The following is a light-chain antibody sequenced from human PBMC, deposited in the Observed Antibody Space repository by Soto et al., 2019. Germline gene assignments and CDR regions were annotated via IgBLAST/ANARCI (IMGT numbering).Light chain of an antibody. CDR1: QDISSW. Sequence: DIRMTQAPSSVSASVGDRVIMSFRASQDISSWLAWYQQKPGQAPKLLIYAASSLQSGVPSRFSGSGSGTDFTLTISSLQPEDFATYYCQQSYSTGITFGQGTRLEIK. J-gene: IGKJ5*01. CDR2: AAS. V-gene: IGKV1-12*01. CDR3: QQSYSTGIT.